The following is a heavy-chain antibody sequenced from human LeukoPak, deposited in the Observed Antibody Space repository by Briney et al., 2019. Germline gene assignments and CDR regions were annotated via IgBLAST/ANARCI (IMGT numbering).Heavy chain of an antibody. J-gene: IGHJ4*02. CDR2: INPSSGGT. V-gene: IGHV1-2*02. CDR3: ARILGTTDPLDY. D-gene: IGHD3-16*01. CDR1: GYSFTGYH. Sequence: ASVKVSCKTSGYSFTGYHKHWVRQAPGQGLEWMGWINPSSGGTNYAQKFLGRVTMTRDTSVTTAYMELGSLRSDDTAIYYCARILGTTDPLDYWGQGTLVTVSS.